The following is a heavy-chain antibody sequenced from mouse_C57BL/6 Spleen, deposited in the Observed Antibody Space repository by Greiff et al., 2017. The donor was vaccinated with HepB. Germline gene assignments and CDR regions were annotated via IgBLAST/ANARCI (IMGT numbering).Heavy chain of an antibody. J-gene: IGHJ4*01. Sequence: VQLQQSGAELVKPGASVKLSCKASGYTFTSYWMHWVKQRPGQGLEWIGMIHPNSGSTNYNEKFKSKATLTVDKSSSTAYMQLSSLTSEDSAVYYCARVYGSSDAMDYWGQGTSVTVSS. D-gene: IGHD1-1*01. CDR1: GYTFTSYW. CDR3: ARVYGSSDAMDY. V-gene: IGHV1-64*01. CDR2: IHPNSGST.